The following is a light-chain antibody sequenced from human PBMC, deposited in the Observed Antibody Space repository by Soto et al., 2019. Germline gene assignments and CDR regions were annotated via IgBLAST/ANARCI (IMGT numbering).Light chain of an antibody. CDR2: GAS. CDR3: QQYGNSPQT. J-gene: IGKJ1*01. CDR1: QSVNSSY. Sequence: EIVLTQSPGTLSLSPGERVTLSCRASQSVNSSYLAWYQHKPGQAPRLLIYGASTRATGIPDRFSGSGSGTDFTLTIARLKPGDFAVYYCQQYGNSPQTFGQGTKVDIK. V-gene: IGKV3-20*01.